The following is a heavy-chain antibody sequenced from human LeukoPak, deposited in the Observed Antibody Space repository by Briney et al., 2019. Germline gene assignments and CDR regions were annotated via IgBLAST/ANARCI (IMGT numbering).Heavy chain of an antibody. V-gene: IGHV1-46*01. D-gene: IGHD1-7*01. CDR1: GYTFTSYY. CDR2: INPSGGST. Sequence: GASVKVSCKASGYTFTSYYMHWMRQAPGQGLEWMGIINPSGGSTSYAQKFQGRVTMTRDMSTSTVYMELSSLRSEDTAVYYCARNDWNYVPLLALGGGDSTEHYYYYMDVWGKGTTVTVSS. CDR3: ARNDWNYVPLLALGGGDSTEHYYYYMDV. J-gene: IGHJ6*03.